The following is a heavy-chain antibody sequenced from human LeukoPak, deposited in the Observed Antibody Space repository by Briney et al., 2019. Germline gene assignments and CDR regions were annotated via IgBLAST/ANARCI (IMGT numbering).Heavy chain of an antibody. J-gene: IGHJ5*02. CDR2: VYHSGSI. Sequence: PSETLSFTCTVSGDSLVSGHYWGWIRQPPGQGLEWVGSVYHSGSIYYNPSLKSRVIMSVDTSKNQFSLKLSSVTAADTAVYYCARGGSGSPEPFDPWGQGTLVTVSS. CDR1: GDSLVSGHY. CDR3: ARGGSGSPEPFDP. D-gene: IGHD3-10*01. V-gene: IGHV4-38-2*02.